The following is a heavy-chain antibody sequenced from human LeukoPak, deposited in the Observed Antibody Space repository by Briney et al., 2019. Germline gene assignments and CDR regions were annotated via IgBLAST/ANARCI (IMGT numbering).Heavy chain of an antibody. V-gene: IGHV3-74*01. CDR2: INSDGRST. CDR3: AREEDILTGYYLV. Sequence: GGSLRLSCAASGFTFSSYWMHWVRHAPGKGLVWVSRINSDGRSTIYADSVKGRFTIYRDNAKNTVYLQMNSLRAEDTAVYYCAREEDILTGYYLVWGQGTLVTVSS. D-gene: IGHD3-9*01. CDR1: GFTFSSYW. J-gene: IGHJ4*02.